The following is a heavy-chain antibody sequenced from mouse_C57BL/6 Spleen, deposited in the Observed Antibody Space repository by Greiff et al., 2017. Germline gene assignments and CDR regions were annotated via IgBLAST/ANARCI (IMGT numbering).Heavy chain of an antibody. CDR3: ARSSYYSNYEGFAY. CDR1: GFNIKDYY. V-gene: IGHV14-2*01. CDR2: IDPEDGET. D-gene: IGHD2-5*01. J-gene: IGHJ3*01. Sequence: DVKLQESGAELVKPGASVKLSCTASGFNIKDYYMHWVKQRTEQGLEWIGRIDPEDGETKYAPKFQGKATITADTSSNTAYLQLSSLTSEDTAVYYCARSSYYSNYEGFAYWGQGTLVTVSA.